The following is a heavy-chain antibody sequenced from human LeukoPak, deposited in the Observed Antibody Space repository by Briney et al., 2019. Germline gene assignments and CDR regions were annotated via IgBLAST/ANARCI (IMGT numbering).Heavy chain of an antibody. CDR2: INHSGST. CDR3: SRXMIVVIITTPGYFDL. CDR1: GGSFSGYY. J-gene: IGHJ2*01. D-gene: IGHD3-22*01. V-gene: IGHV4-34*01. Sequence: PSETLSLTCAVYGGSFSGYYWSWIRPPPGKGVEGMGEINHSGSTNYNPSLKSRVTISIDTSKNQFSLKLSSVTAADTAVYYVSRXMIVVIITTPGYFDLWGRGTLVTVSS.